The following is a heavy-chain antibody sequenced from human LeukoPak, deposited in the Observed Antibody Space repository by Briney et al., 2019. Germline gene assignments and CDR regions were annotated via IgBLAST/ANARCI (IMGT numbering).Heavy chain of an antibody. CDR1: GYSFTSYW. D-gene: IGHD5-18*01. Sequence: GESLKISCKGSGYSFTSYWIGWVRQMPGKGLEWMGIIYPGDSDTRYSPSFQGQVTISADKSISTAYLQWSSLKASDTAMYYCARHGYSYGFDETYYYMDVWGQGTMVTVSS. V-gene: IGHV5-51*01. CDR3: ARHGYSYGFDETYYYMDV. J-gene: IGHJ6*03. CDR2: IYPGDSDT.